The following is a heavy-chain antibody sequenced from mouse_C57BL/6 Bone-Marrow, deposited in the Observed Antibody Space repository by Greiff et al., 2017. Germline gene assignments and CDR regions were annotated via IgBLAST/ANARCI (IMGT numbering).Heavy chain of an antibody. D-gene: IGHD5-1*01. V-gene: IGHV2-3*01. Sequence: VKLMESGPGLVAPSQRLSIPCTVSGFSLTSYGVSWVRQPPGKGLEWLGVIWGDGGTNYHSALISRLSISKDNSKSQVFLKLTSLQTDDTAAYYCAKWEYPYAMDYWGQGTSVTVSS. J-gene: IGHJ4*01. CDR3: AKWEYPYAMDY. CDR2: IWGDGGT. CDR1: GFSLTSYG.